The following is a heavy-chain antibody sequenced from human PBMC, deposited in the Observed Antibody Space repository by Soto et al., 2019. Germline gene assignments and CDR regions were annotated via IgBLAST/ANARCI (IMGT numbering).Heavy chain of an antibody. D-gene: IGHD3-3*01. V-gene: IGHV4-39*01. CDR2: IYYSGST. CDR3: ASRSQTYYDFWSGYYPY. CDR1: GGSISSSSYY. J-gene: IGHJ4*02. Sequence: SETLSLTCTVSGGSISSSSYYWGWIRQPPGKGLEWIGSIYYSGSTYYNPSLKSRVTISVDTSKNQFSLKLSSVTAADTAVYYCASRSQTYYDFWSGYYPYWGQGTLVTVSS.